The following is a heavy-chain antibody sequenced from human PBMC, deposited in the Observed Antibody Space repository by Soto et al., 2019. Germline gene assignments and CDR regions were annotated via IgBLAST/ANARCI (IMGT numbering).Heavy chain of an antibody. D-gene: IGHD2-21*01. CDR3: TKDMTAGGADV. CDR2: IYWASSRI. J-gene: IGHJ6*04. V-gene: IGHV3-9*02. CDR1: GFSSDDYA. Sequence: EVQLVESGGGLVQPGGSLTLSCAASGFSSDDYAMHWVRQAPGKGLEWVSGIYWASSRIGYADSVKVRFTTSRDNAKNSLYLQMNGLRVDDTALYYCTKDMTAGGADVWGKGTMVTVSS.